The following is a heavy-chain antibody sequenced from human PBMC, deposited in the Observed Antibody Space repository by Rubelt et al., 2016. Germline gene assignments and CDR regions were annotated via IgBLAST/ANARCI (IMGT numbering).Heavy chain of an antibody. D-gene: IGHD1-26*01. CDR1: GYSISSGY. CDR2: IYHTGST. CDR3: ARHGSGRNYYNYGMDV. V-gene: IGHV4-38-2*02. Sequence: QVQLQESGPGLVKPSETLSLTCTVSGYSISSGYWGWIRQPPGKGLEWIGTIYHTGSTYYNPSLKSRVTISVDTSKNQFSLRLMVVTSTDTAVNYCARHGSGRNYYNYGMDVRGQVTTVTVSS. J-gene: IGHJ6*02.